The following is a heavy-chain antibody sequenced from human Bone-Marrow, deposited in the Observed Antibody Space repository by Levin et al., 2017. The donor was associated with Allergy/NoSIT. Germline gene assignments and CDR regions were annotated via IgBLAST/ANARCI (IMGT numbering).Heavy chain of an antibody. J-gene: IGHJ4*02. CDR1: GFTVSPNY. CDR3: ARGKSEAFDL. CDR2: SYSGGST. V-gene: IGHV3-53*01. Sequence: GESLKISCAASGFTVSPNYMTWVRQAPGKGLEWVSVSYSGGSTFYADSVKGRFTISRDNSKNTVYLQMNSLRAEDTAVYYCARGKSEAFDLWGQGTLVTVSS.